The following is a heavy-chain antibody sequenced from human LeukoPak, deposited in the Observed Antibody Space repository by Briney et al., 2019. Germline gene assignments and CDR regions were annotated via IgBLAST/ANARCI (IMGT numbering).Heavy chain of an antibody. J-gene: IGHJ5*02. CDR3: ARDTIGGGYQPTGWFDP. V-gene: IGHV1-18*01. D-gene: IGHD2-2*01. Sequence: ASVKVSCKASGYTFTSYGISWVRQAPGQGLEWMGWISAYNGNTNYAQKLQGRVTMTTDTSTSTAYMELRSLRSDDTAVYYCARDTIGGGYQPTGWFDPWGQGTLVTVSS. CDR1: GYTFTSYG. CDR2: ISAYNGNT.